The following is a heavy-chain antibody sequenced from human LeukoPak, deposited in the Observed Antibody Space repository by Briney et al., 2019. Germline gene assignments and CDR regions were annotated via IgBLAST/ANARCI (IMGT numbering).Heavy chain of an antibody. J-gene: IGHJ4*02. CDR1: GGSISSYY. Sequence: ASETLSLTCTVSGGSISSYYWSWIRQPAGQGLEWVGRIYTSGSSNYNPSPTRRVTLSVDTYKNQFSLTLSSVTVTAPPVPLCMRDPGDGYNFIDYWGQGTLVTVSS. D-gene: IGHD5-24*01. CDR3: MRDPGDGYNFIDY. V-gene: IGHV4-4*07. CDR2: IYTSGSS.